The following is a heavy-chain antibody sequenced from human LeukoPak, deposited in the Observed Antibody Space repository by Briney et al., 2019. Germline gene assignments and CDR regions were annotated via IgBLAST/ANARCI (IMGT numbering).Heavy chain of an antibody. J-gene: IGHJ4*02. CDR1: GFTFDDYD. CDR3: ARSGGLQKFDY. D-gene: IGHD4-11*01. CDR2: ISWNAIRV. Sequence: GGSLRLSCETSGFTFDDYDMHWVRQVPEKGLEWVSSISWNAIRVAYADSVKGRFTISRDNAMNSLYLQMNSLRAEDTAVYYCARSGGLQKFDYWGQGTLVTVSS. V-gene: IGHV3-9*01.